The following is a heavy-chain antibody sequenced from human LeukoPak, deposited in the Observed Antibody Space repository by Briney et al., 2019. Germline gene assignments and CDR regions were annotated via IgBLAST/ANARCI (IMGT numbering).Heavy chain of an antibody. CDR3: ARDGSSWPGYYYYGVDV. Sequence: ASVKVSCKASGYTFTSYGISWVRQAPGQGLEWMGWISAYNGNTNYAQKLQGRVTMTTDTSTSTAYMELRSLRSDDTAVYYCARDGSSWPGYYYYGVDVWGQGTTVTVSS. J-gene: IGHJ6*02. V-gene: IGHV1-18*01. CDR1: GYTFTSYG. CDR2: ISAYNGNT. D-gene: IGHD6-13*01.